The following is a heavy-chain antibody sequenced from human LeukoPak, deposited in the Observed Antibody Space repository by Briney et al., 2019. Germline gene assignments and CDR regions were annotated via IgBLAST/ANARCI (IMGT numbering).Heavy chain of an antibody. CDR1: GGSISSYY. CDR2: IYTSGST. CDR3: ASGRYYYGSGSLGYYYYYMDV. Sequence: SETLSLTCTVSGGSISSYYWSWIRQPAGKGLEWIGRIYTSGSTNYNPSLKSRVTMSVDTSKNQFSLKLSSVTAADTAVYYCASGRYYYGSGSLGYYYYYMDVWGKGTTVTISS. D-gene: IGHD3-10*01. J-gene: IGHJ6*03. V-gene: IGHV4-4*07.